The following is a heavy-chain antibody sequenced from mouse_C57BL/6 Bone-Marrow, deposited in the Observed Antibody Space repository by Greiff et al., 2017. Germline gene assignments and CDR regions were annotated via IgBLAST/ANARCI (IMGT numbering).Heavy chain of an antibody. CDR3: ARCPDYYGNYAMDY. J-gene: IGHJ4*01. CDR1: GYTFTDYN. D-gene: IGHD1-1*01. CDR2: INPNNGGT. Sequence: EVQLQQSGPELVKPGASVKMSCKASGYTFTDYNMNWVKQSHGKSLEWIGYINPNNGGTSYNQKFKGKATLTVNKSSSTAYMELRSLTSEDSAVYYCARCPDYYGNYAMDYWGQGTSVTVSA. V-gene: IGHV1-22*01.